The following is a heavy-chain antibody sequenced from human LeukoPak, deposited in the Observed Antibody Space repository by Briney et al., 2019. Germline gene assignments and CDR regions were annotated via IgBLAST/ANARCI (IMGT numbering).Heavy chain of an antibody. CDR3: AIGGDAYGSGKSNWFDP. V-gene: IGHV3-21*01. D-gene: IGHD3-10*01. CDR1: GFTFSSYS. CDR2: ISSSSSYI. Sequence: PGGSLRLSCAASGFTFSSYSMNWVRQAPGKGLEWVSSISSSSSYIYYTDSVKGRFTISRDNAKNSLYLQMNSLRAEDTAVYYCAIGGDAYGSGKSNWFDPWGQGTLVTVSS. J-gene: IGHJ5*02.